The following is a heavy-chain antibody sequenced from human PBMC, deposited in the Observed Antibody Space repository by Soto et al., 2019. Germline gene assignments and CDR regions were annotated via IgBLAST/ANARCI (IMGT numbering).Heavy chain of an antibody. V-gene: IGHV4-4*02. D-gene: IGHD3-16*01. Sequence: QVQLQESGPRLVRPSGALSLTCSVSGASITSGHWWTWVRQSPGKGLEWIGEISDRGSAYSNPSLKSRVSLSVDKSQNQFSLRLTSVTAADTAIYYCTRSTHAMNGGSHYMALDDDLVTGMDVWGQGPRSPSP. CDR3: TRSTHAMNGGSHYMALDDDLVTGMDV. J-gene: IGHJ6*02. CDR2: ISDRGSA. CDR1: GASITSGHW.